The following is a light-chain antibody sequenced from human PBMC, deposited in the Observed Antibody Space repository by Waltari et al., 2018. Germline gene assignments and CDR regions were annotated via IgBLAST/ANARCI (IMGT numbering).Light chain of an antibody. J-gene: IGKJ1*01. V-gene: IGKV3-20*01. Sequence: EIVLTQSPGTLSLSPGERATLSCRASQSVSSSYFAWYQQKPGQAPRVLIHGASNRATGIPDRFSGSGSGTDFTLTISRLEPEDFAVYYCQQYGSSPWTFGQGTKVEIK. CDR3: QQYGSSPWT. CDR1: QSVSSSY. CDR2: GAS.